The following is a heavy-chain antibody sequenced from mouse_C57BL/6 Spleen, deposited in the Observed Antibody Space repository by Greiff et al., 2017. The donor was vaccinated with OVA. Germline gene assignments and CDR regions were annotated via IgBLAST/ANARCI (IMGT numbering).Heavy chain of an antibody. CDR3: ASGYDSWFAY. CDR1: GFSLTSYG. Sequence: VKVVESGPGLVAPSQSLSITCTVSGFSLTSYGVDWVRQSPGKGLEWLGVIWGVGSTNYNSALKSRLSISKDNSKSQVFLKMNSLQTDDTAMYYCASGYDSWFAYWGQGTLVTVSA. J-gene: IGHJ3*01. CDR2: IWGVGST. D-gene: IGHD2-4*01. V-gene: IGHV2-6*01.